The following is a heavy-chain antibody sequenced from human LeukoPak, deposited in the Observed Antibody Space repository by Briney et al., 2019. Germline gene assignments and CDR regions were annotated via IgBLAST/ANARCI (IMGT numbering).Heavy chain of an antibody. D-gene: IGHD6-13*01. CDR3: ARDMGRAWYGPPDY. Sequence: PGGSLRLSCAASGFIFSNYGMHWVRQAPGKRLEWVAGIWNDGSETFHADSVKGRFRIARDNSKNTLYLKMNSLRAEDTAVYFCARDMGRAWYGPPDYWGQGTLVTVSS. CDR2: IWNDGSET. V-gene: IGHV3-33*01. J-gene: IGHJ4*02. CDR1: GFIFSNYG.